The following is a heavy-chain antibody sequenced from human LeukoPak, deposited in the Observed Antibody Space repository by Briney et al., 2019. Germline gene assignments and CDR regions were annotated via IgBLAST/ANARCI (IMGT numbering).Heavy chain of an antibody. Sequence: SETLSLTCTVSGGSISSYYWSWIRQSPGKGLEWIGYIYYSGSTNYNPSLKSRVTISVDTSKNQFSLKLSSVTAADTAVYYCARVYYGSGSTGYGMDVWGQGTTVTVSS. CDR2: IYYSGST. CDR3: ARVYYGSGSTGYGMDV. V-gene: IGHV4-59*01. J-gene: IGHJ6*02. CDR1: GGSISSYY. D-gene: IGHD3-10*01.